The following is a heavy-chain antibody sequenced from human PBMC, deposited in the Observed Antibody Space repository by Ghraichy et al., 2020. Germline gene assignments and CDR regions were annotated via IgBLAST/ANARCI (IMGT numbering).Heavy chain of an antibody. CDR3: ARDSRVGYCSGGSCYRNYYYYGMDV. Sequence: GGSLRLSCAASGFTFSDYYMSWIRQAPGKGLEWVSYISSSSSYTNYADSVKGRFTISRDNAKNSLYLQMNSLRAEDTAVYYCARDSRVGYCSGGSCYRNYYYYGMDVWGQGTTVTVSS. D-gene: IGHD2-15*01. J-gene: IGHJ6*02. CDR1: GFTFSDYY. CDR2: ISSSSSYT. V-gene: IGHV3-11*06.